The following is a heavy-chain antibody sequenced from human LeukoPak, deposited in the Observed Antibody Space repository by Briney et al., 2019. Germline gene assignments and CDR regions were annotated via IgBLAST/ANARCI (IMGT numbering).Heavy chain of an antibody. Sequence: ASVKVSCKASGYTFTGYYMHWVRQAPGQGLEWMGWINPNSGGTNYAQKFQGRVTMTRDTSISTAYMELSRLRSDDTAVYYCARGVLWSSRQLFYYWGQGTLVTVSS. CDR2: INPNSGGT. CDR3: ARGVLWSSRQLFYY. J-gene: IGHJ4*02. CDR1: GYTFTGYY. D-gene: IGHD3-10*01. V-gene: IGHV1-2*02.